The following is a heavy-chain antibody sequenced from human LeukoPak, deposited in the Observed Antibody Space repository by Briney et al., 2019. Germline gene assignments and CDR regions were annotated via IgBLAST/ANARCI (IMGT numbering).Heavy chain of an antibody. D-gene: IGHD6-19*01. CDR3: ARAVAGTVFDY. V-gene: IGHV4-34*01. J-gene: IGHJ4*02. CDR2: INHSGST. CDR1: GGSFGGYY. Sequence: SETLSLTCAVYGGSFGGYYWSWIRQPPGKGLEWIGEINHSGSTNYNPSLKSRVTISVDTSKNQFSLKLSSVTAADTAVYYCARAVAGTVFDYWGQGTLVTVSS.